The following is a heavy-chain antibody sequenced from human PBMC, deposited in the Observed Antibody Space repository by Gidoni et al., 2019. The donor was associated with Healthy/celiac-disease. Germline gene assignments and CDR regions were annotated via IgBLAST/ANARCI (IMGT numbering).Heavy chain of an antibody. V-gene: IGHV3-15*01. CDR2: IKSKTDGGTT. D-gene: IGHD5-18*01. Sequence: EVQLVESGGGLVKPGGSLRLSCAASGFTFSNSWLGWVRQAPGKGLEWVGRIKSKTDGGTTDYAAPVKGRFTISRDDSKNTLYLQMNSLKTEDTAVYYCTTASHTAMALISADFDYWGQGTLVTVSS. J-gene: IGHJ4*02. CDR1: GFTFSNSW. CDR3: TTASHTAMALISADFDY.